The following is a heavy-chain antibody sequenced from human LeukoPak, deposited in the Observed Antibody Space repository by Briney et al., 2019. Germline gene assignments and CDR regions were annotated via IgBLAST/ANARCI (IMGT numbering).Heavy chain of an antibody. CDR1: GGSFSGYY. J-gene: IGHJ6*03. Sequence: KPSETLSLTCAVYGGSFSGYYWSWIRQPPGKGLEWIGEINHSGSTNYNPSLKSRVTISVDTSKNQFSLKLSSVTAADTAVYYCARGEELEARYYYYMDVWGKGTTVTVSS. V-gene: IGHV4-34*01. D-gene: IGHD1-1*01. CDR2: INHSGST. CDR3: ARGEELEARYYYYMDV.